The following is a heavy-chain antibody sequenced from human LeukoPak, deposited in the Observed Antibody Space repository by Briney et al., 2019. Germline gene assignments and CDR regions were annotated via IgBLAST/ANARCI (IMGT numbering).Heavy chain of an antibody. D-gene: IGHD2-2*01. CDR3: ARGGDCSSTSCYDRFDY. V-gene: IGHV1-69*13. CDR1: GGTFSSYA. J-gene: IGHJ4*02. CDR2: IIPIFGTA. Sequence: SVKVSCKASGGTFSSYAISWVRQAPGQGLEWMGGIIPIFGTANYAQKFQGRVTITADESTSTAYMELSSLRSEDTAVYYCARGGDCSSTSCYDRFDYWGQGTLVTVSS.